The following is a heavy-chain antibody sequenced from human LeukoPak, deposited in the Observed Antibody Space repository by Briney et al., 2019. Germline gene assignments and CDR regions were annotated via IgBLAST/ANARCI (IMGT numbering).Heavy chain of an antibody. Sequence: PGGSLRLSCAASGITFTDYWMSWVRQAPGKGLECVANIKRDGSEKYYVDSVKGRFTISRDNAKNSLYLQMNSLRTEDTAVYYCARGRGSWYGVYFDYWGQGTPVTVSS. CDR2: IKRDGSEK. CDR3: ARGRGSWYGVYFDY. J-gene: IGHJ4*02. V-gene: IGHV3-7*01. D-gene: IGHD6-13*01. CDR1: GITFTDYW.